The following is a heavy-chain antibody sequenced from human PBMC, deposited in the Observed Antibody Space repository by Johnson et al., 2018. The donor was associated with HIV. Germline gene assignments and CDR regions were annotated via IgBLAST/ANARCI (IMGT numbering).Heavy chain of an antibody. CDR2: SNWNGGST. V-gene: IGHV3-20*04. Sequence: MLLVESGGGVVRPGGSLRLSCAASGFTFDDYGMTWVRQVPGKGLEGVAGSNWNGGSTGYEDSVKGRFTISRENAKKSLYLQMNSLRAEDTAVYYCARDKGRGAFDIWGQGTMVTVSS. J-gene: IGHJ3*02. D-gene: IGHD3-10*01. CDR1: GFTFDDYG. CDR3: ARDKGRGAFDI.